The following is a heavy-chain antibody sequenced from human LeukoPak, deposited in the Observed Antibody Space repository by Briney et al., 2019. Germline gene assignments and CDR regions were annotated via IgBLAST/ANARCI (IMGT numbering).Heavy chain of an antibody. Sequence: SETLSLTCTVSGGSISSHYWSWIRQPPGKGLEWIGYIYYSGSTNYNPSLKSRVTISVDTSKNQLSLKLSSVTAADTAVYYCARLGSSWGYYFDYWGQGTLVTVSS. CDR1: GGSISSHY. V-gene: IGHV4-59*11. CDR2: IYYSGST. CDR3: ARLGSSWGYYFDY. J-gene: IGHJ4*02. D-gene: IGHD6-13*01.